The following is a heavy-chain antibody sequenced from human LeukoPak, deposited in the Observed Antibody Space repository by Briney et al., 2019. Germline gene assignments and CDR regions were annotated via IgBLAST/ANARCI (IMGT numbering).Heavy chain of an antibody. Sequence: GASVKVSCKASGYTFTRYYLYWVRQAPGQGLEWMGRINPNSGGTNYAQKFQGRVTMTSDTSISTAYIELSSLRSDDTAVFYCARRIAAAGHFDYWGQGTLVTVSS. CDR3: ARRIAAAGHFDY. V-gene: IGHV1-2*06. CDR2: INPNSGGT. CDR1: GYTFTRYY. J-gene: IGHJ4*02. D-gene: IGHD6-13*01.